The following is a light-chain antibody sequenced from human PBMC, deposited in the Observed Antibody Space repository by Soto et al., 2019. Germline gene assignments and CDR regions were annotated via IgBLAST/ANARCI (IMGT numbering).Light chain of an antibody. V-gene: IGKV3-20*01. CDR2: GAS. CDR3: QQYGVTPPNT. CDR1: QIVSSTY. Sequence: EIVLTQSPGTLSLSPGERATLSCRASQIVSSTYLAWFQQKPGQAPRLLIYGASTRATGIPDRFSGSGSGTDCTLTISGLEPEDFALYYCQQYGVTPPNTFGGGTKVEVK. J-gene: IGKJ4*01.